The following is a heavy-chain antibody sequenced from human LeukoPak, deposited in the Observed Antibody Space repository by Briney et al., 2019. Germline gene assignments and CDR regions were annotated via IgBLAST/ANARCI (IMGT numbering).Heavy chain of an antibody. Sequence: PGGSLRLSCAASGFTFSNAWMSWARQAPGKGLEWVSTISGASGKIYYTDCVKGRFTIARDKSKKTLYLQMDSLRADGTGVTFCASLFTSGPCSGTTCFNHWGQGTLVTVSS. D-gene: IGHD2-2*01. V-gene: IGHV3-23*01. CDR2: ISGASGKI. CDR1: GFTFSNAW. J-gene: IGHJ4*02. CDR3: ASLFTSGPCSGTTCFNH.